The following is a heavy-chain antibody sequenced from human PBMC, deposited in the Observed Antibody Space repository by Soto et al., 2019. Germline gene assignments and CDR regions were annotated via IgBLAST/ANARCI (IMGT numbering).Heavy chain of an antibody. V-gene: IGHV3-9*01. J-gene: IGHJ4*02. D-gene: IGHD6-13*01. CDR1: GFTFDDYA. CDR3: AASSVCYYFDD. CDR2: ISWNSVSI. Sequence: PGGSLRLSCAASGFTFDDYAMHWVRQAPGKGLEWVSGISWNSVSIGYADSVKGRFTISRDNAKNSLYLQMNSLRAEDTALYYCAASSVCYYFDDWGQGKLVXV.